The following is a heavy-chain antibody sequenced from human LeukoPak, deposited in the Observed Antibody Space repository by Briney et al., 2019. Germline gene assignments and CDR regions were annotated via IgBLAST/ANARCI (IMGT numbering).Heavy chain of an antibody. CDR3: TRPSFDA. CDR2: IRSKANSYAT. V-gene: IGHV3-73*01. J-gene: IGHJ5*02. CDR1: GFTFSGSA. Sequence: GGSLRLSCAASGFTFSGSAMHWVRQPSGKGLEWVGRIRSKANSYATAYAASVKGRFTISRDDSKNTTYLQMNSLETEDTAMYFSTRPSFDAWGQGTLVTVSS.